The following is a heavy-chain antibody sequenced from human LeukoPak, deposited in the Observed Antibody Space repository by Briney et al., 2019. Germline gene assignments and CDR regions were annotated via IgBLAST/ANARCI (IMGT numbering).Heavy chain of an antibody. CDR2: ISSSSSYI. J-gene: IGHJ4*02. V-gene: IGHV3-21*01. CDR1: GFTFSSYS. D-gene: IGHD2-2*01. Sequence: PGGSLRLSCAASGFTFSSYSMNWVRQAPGKGLEWVSSISSSSSYIYYADSVKGRFTISRDNAKNSLYLQMNSLRAEDTAVYYCARDLSRYQPGYFDYWGQGTLVTVSS. CDR3: ARDLSRYQPGYFDY.